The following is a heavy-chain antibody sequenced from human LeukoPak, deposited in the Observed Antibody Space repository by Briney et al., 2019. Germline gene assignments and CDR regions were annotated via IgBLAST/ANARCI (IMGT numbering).Heavy chain of an antibody. CDR1: GGSVSRGSYC. CDR2: IYYSGST. D-gene: IGHD3-3*01. V-gene: IGHV4-61*01. Sequence: RASESLSPTYTVPGGSVSRGSYCWSWIRQPPGKGLEWIGYIYYSGSTNYNPSLKSRVTISVDTSKNQFSLKLSSVTAADTAVFYCARVASGYDVFDIWGQGTMVTVSS. CDR3: ARVASGYDVFDI. J-gene: IGHJ3*02.